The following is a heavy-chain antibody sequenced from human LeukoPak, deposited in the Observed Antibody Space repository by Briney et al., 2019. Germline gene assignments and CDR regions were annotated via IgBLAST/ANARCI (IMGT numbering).Heavy chain of an antibody. Sequence: ASVQVSCKASGYTFTDSSIHWVRQAPGQGLEWMGWINCDSGVTKYAEKFQGRVSMTRDTSISTAYMDLSTLTSDDTAIYYCARDGGGTYQDFDYWGQGTLVTVSS. CDR2: INCDSGVT. CDR3: ARDGGGTYQDFDY. CDR1: GYTFTDSS. V-gene: IGHV1-2*02. J-gene: IGHJ4*02. D-gene: IGHD1-26*01.